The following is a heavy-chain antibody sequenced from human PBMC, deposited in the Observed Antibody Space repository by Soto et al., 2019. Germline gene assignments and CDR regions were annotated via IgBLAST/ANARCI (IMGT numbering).Heavy chain of an antibody. V-gene: IGHV3-48*02. D-gene: IGHD3-10*01. Sequence: GGSLRLSCAASGFTFSSYSMNWVRQAPGKGLEWVSYISSSSSTIYYADSVKGRFTISRDNAKNSLYLQMNSLRDEDTAVYYCARDFGYYYGSGSGNDAFDIWGQGTMVTVSS. CDR2: ISSSSSTI. J-gene: IGHJ3*02. CDR3: ARDFGYYYGSGSGNDAFDI. CDR1: GFTFSSYS.